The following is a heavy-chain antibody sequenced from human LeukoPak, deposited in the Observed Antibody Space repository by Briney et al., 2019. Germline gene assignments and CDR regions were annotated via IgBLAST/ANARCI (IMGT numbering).Heavy chain of an antibody. CDR1: GGSISRYY. CDR2: IYNGGST. D-gene: IGHD6-19*01. Sequence: SETLSLTCTGSGGSISRYYWSWIRQPPGKGLEWIGYIYNGGSTNYNPSLKSRVTISVDTSKNQFSLRLSSVTAADTAVYYCAQSTGWPGFDYWGQGTLVTV. J-gene: IGHJ4*02. CDR3: AQSTGWPGFDY. V-gene: IGHV4-59*01.